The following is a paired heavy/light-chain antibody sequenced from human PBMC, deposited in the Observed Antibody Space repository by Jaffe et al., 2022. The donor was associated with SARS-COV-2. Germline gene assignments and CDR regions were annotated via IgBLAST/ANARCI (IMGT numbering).Heavy chain of an antibody. Sequence: QVQLVQSGAEVRTPGASVKISCKAPGYTFNDYVVHWMRQAPGQSLEWMGWFTPVNGDTKYSQRFQDRVSFTRDTSATTIYVELSSLGSEDTAVYYCTSGPIRTPRLDYWGQGTLVTVSS. CDR2: FTPVNGDT. V-gene: IGHV1-3*01. J-gene: IGHJ4*02. CDR1: GYTFNDYV. D-gene: IGHD1-1*01. CDR3: TSGPIRTPRLDY.
Light chain of an antibody. J-gene: IGKJ1*01. CDR2: AAS. CDR3: LQHNSYPWT. Sequence: DIQMTQSPSSLSASVGDRVTITCRASQGIRNNLGWFQQKPGKAPERLIYAASNLQSGVPSRFSGSGSGTEFTLTINSLQPEDFATYYCLQHNSYPWTFGQGTKVGIK. CDR1: QGIRNN. V-gene: IGKV1-17*01.